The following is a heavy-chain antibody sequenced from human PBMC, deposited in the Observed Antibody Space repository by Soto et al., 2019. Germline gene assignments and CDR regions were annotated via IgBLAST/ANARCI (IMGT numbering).Heavy chain of an antibody. CDR3: ASQRITMVRGVMAHLDY. J-gene: IGHJ4*02. D-gene: IGHD3-10*01. CDR1: GGSISSSSYY. CDR2: IYYSGST. Sequence: SETLSLTCTVSGGSISSSSYYWGWIRQPPGKGLEWIGSIYYSGSTYYNPSLKSRVTISVDTSKNQFSLKLSSVTAADTAVYYCASQRITMVRGVMAHLDYWGQGTLVTVSS. V-gene: IGHV4-39*01.